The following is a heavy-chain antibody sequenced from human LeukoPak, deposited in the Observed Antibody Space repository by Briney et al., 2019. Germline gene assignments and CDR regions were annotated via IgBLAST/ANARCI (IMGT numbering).Heavy chain of an antibody. Sequence: GSLRLSCAASGFTFSSYWMSWVRQAPGKGLEWIGSIYHSGSTYYNPSLKSRVTISVDTSKNQFSLKLSSVTAADTAVYYCAGGCWGGYDSSGYQFWYYYYYMDVWGKGTTVTVSS. D-gene: IGHD3-22*01. CDR2: IYHSGST. CDR3: AGGCWGGYDSSGYQFWYYYYYMDV. J-gene: IGHJ6*03. CDR1: GFTFSSYW. V-gene: IGHV4-4*02.